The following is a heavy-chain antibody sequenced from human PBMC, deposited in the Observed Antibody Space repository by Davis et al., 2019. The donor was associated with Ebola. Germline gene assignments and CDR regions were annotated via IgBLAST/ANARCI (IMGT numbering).Heavy chain of an antibody. CDR3: ARGVDLGVTVTLDYFDY. D-gene: IGHD4-11*01. CDR1: GGSISSYY. J-gene: IGHJ4*02. CDR2: IYTSGST. Sequence: PSETLSLTCTVSGGSISSYYWSWIRQPAGKGLEWIGRIYTSGSTNYNPSLKSRVTISVDTSKNQFSLKLSSVTAADTAVYYCARGVDLGVTVTLDYFDYWGQGTLVTVSS. V-gene: IGHV4-4*07.